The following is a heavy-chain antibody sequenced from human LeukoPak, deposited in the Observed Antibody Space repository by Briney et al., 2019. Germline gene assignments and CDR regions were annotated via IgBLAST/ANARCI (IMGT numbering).Heavy chain of an antibody. CDR1: GGSFSGYY. CDR3: ARASSTALRAFDI. CDR2: INHSGST. V-gene: IGHV4-34*01. Sequence: LETLSLTCAVYGGSFSGYYWSWIRQPPGKGLEWIGEINHSGSTNYNPSLKSRVTISVDTSKNQFSLKPSSVTAADTAVYYCARASSTALRAFDIWGQGTMVTVSS. D-gene: IGHD2-2*01. J-gene: IGHJ3*02.